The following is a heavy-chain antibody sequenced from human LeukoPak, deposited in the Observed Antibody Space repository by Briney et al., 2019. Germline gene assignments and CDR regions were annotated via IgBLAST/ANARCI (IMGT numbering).Heavy chain of an antibody. CDR3: ARDRGPLDY. J-gene: IGHJ4*02. V-gene: IGHV3-21*01. CDR1: GFPFSSYS. CDR2: ISSSSSHI. Sequence: PGGSLRLSCAASGFPFSSYSMNWVRQAPGKGLEWVSSISSSSSHIYYADSVKGRFTISRDNAKNSLYLQMNSLSAEDTAVYYCARDRGPLDYWGQGTLVTVSS.